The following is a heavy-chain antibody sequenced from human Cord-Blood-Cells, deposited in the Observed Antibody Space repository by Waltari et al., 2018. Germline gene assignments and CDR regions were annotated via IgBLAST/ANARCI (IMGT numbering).Heavy chain of an antibody. CDR1: GYSISSGYY. Sequence: QVQLRESGPGLVKPSETLSLTCAVSGYSISSGYYWGWIRQPLGKGLEWIGSIYHSGSTYYNPSLKSRVTISVDTSKNQFSLKLSSVTAADTAVYYCARDRDVWSGYYYQPDAFDIWGQGTMVTVSS. J-gene: IGHJ3*02. CDR3: ARDRDVWSGYYYQPDAFDI. V-gene: IGHV4-38-2*02. D-gene: IGHD3-3*01. CDR2: IYHSGST.